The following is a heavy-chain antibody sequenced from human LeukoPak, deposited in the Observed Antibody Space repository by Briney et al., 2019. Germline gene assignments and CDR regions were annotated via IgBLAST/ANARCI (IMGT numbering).Heavy chain of an antibody. CDR3: ASIAYCGGDCYSGGFFDY. CDR2: ISYDGSNK. D-gene: IGHD2-21*02. J-gene: IGHJ4*02. Sequence: GGSLRLSCAADGFTFSSYAMHWVRQGPGKGMEWVAVISYDGSNKYYADSVKGRFTISRDNSKNTLYLQMNSLRAEGTAVYYCASIAYCGGDCYSGGFFDYWGQGTLVTVSS. CDR1: GFTFSSYA. V-gene: IGHV3-30-3*01.